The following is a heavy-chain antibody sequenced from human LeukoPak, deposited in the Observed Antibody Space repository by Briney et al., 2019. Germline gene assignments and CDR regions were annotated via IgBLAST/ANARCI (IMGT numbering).Heavy chain of an antibody. CDR1: GGTFSSYA. D-gene: IGHD3-10*01. J-gene: IGHJ3*02. CDR2: IIPIFGTA. Sequence: SVKVSCKASGGTFSSYAISWVRQAPGQGLEWMGGIIPIFGTANFAQKFQGRVTITADKSTSTAYMELSSLRSEDTAVYYCASNLITMVRGAQRTYAFDIWGQGTMVTVSS. V-gene: IGHV1-69*06. CDR3: ASNLITMVRGAQRTYAFDI.